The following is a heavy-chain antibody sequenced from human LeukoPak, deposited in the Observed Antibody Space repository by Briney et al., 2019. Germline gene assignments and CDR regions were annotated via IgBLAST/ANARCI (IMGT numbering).Heavy chain of an antibody. J-gene: IGHJ4*02. V-gene: IGHV3-7*01. CDR2: INQDGSEK. Sequence: GGSLRLSCTASGLSLNNYAMSWVRQAPGKGLEWVANINQDGSEKNYVDSVKGRFTISRDSAKNSLYLQMDSLRVEDTAIYYCARCSGWAFKNWGQGTLVTVSS. CDR1: GLSLNNYA. D-gene: IGHD6-19*01. CDR3: ARCSGWAFKN.